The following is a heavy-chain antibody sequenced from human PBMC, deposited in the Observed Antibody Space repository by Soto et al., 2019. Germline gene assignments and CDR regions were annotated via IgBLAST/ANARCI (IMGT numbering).Heavy chain of an antibody. D-gene: IGHD2-15*01. Sequence: ASVKVSCKASGYTFTGYYMHWVRQAPGQGLEWMGWINPNSGGTNYAQKFQGWVTMTRDTSISTAYMELSRLRSDDTAVYYCARGDRPIRYCRGGSCLYYFDYWGQGTLVTVSS. CDR1: GYTFTGYY. J-gene: IGHJ4*02. V-gene: IGHV1-2*04. CDR2: INPNSGGT. CDR3: ARGDRPIRYCRGGSCLYYFDY.